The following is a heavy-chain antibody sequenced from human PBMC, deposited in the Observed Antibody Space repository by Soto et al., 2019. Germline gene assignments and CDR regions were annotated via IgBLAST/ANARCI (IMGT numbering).Heavy chain of an antibody. D-gene: IGHD3-9*01. J-gene: IGHJ5*02. CDR2: IIPILGIA. CDR1: GGTFSSYT. Sequence: QVQLVQSGAEVKKPGSSVKVSCKASGGTFSSYTISWVRQAPGQGLEWMGRIIPILGIANYAQKFQGRVTXTXXKSTSTAYMELSSLRSEDTAVYYCATQHIDWWFDPWGQGTLVTVSS. V-gene: IGHV1-69*02. CDR3: ATQHIDWWFDP.